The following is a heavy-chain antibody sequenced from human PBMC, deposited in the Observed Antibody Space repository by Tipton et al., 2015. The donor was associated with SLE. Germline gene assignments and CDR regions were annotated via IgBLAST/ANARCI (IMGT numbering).Heavy chain of an antibody. CDR1: GGSITNDAYY. V-gene: IGHV4-39*07. Sequence: LRLSCTVSGGSITNDAYYWSWIRQPPGKGLEWIGSIYHSGSTYYNPSLKSRITISVDTSKNQFSLKLSSVTAADTAVYYCAGFWLFGEVTDDYWGQGTLVTVSS. J-gene: IGHJ4*02. CDR3: AGFWLFGEVTDDY. D-gene: IGHD3-3*01. CDR2: IYHSGST.